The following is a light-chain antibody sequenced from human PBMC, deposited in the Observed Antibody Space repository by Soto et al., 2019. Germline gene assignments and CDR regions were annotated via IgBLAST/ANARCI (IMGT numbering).Light chain of an antibody. Sequence: EIVLTQSPGTLSLSPGERATLSCRASQSVSSSYVACYQQKPQQAPRLLIYGSSSRATGIPARFSGSGSGTDFTLTISRLEPEDFAVYYCQQYNASPCTFGQGTKLEIK. J-gene: IGKJ2*02. CDR1: QSVSSSY. CDR2: GSS. CDR3: QQYNASPCT. V-gene: IGKV3-20*01.